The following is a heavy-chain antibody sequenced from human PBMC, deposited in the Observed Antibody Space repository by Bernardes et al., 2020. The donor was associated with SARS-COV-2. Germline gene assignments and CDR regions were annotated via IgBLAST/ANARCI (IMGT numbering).Heavy chain of an antibody. D-gene: IGHD5-12*01. Sequence: SQTLSLTCSVSAGSISSYYWSWIRQPPGKGLEWIGYIYYSGSTNYNPSLKSRVTISVDTSTNQFSLKLSSVTAADTAVYYCVRRRRDGYTIDYWGQGTLVTVSS. CDR2: IYYSGST. J-gene: IGHJ4*02. CDR3: VRRRRDGYTIDY. V-gene: IGHV4-59*08. CDR1: AGSISSYY.